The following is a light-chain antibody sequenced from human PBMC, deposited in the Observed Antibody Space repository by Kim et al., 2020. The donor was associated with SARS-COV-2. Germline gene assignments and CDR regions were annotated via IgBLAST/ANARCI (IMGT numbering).Light chain of an antibody. CDR3: NAFAGGASYI. J-gene: IGLJ1*01. CDR1: SDDIGSYQY. V-gene: IGLV2-14*03. CDR2: DVN. Sequence: GQSITVSCTGSSDDIGSYQYVSWYQQHPGKAPKLVIYDVNNRPSGISLRFSGSKSGNTASLTISGLQAEDEADYYCNAFAGGASYIFGSGTKVTVL.